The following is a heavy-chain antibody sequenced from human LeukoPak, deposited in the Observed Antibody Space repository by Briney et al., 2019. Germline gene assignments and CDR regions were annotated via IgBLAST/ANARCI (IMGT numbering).Heavy chain of an antibody. CDR3: ARTRGYSGYLIDY. Sequence: PGGSLRLSCAASGFTVSSNYMSWVRQAPGKGLEWVSVIYSGGSTYYADSVKGRFTISRDNSKNTLYFQMNSLRAEDTAVYYCARTRGYSGYLIDYWGQGTLVTVSS. J-gene: IGHJ4*02. CDR2: IYSGGST. D-gene: IGHD5-12*01. V-gene: IGHV3-66*01. CDR1: GFTVSSNY.